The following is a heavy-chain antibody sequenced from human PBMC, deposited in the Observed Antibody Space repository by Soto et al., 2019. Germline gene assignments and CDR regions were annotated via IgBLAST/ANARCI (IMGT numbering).Heavy chain of an antibody. CDR1: SLTSRDYA. CDR3: AKGGRQWLVTSDFNY. Sequence: EGSCRLPRAGPSLTSRDYAMHWVRQAPGKGLEWVAVVSHDGRNTHYADSVKGRFTISRDSSKNTVSLEMTSLRAEDTAVYYCAKGGRQWLVTSDFNYWGQGA. D-gene: IGHD6-19*01. V-gene: IGHV3-30*18. J-gene: IGHJ4*02. CDR2: VSHDGRNT.